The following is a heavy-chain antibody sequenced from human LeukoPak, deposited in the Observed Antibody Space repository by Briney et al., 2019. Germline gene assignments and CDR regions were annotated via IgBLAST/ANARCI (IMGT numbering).Heavy chain of an antibody. J-gene: IGHJ4*02. CDR2: ISGSGSST. Sequence: GGSLRLSCAASGFTFNNFAMSWVRQAPGKGLEWVSDISGSGSSTYYADSVKGRFTIPRDNSKNTLYLQMNSLRAEDTAVYYCAKDRGSSGWYHPFDYWGQGTLVTVSS. CDR3: AKDRGSSGWYHPFDY. V-gene: IGHV3-23*01. D-gene: IGHD6-19*01. CDR1: GFTFNNFA.